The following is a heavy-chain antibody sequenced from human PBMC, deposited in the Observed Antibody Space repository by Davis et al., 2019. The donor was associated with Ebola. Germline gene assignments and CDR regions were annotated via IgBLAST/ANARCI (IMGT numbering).Heavy chain of an antibody. CDR1: GFTFSSYW. Sequence: LSLTCAASGFTFSSYWMSWVRQAPGKGLEWVANIKQDGSEKYYVDSVKGRFTISRDNAKNSPYLQMNSLRAEDTAVYYCAREGDYGKDDAFDIWGQGTMVTVSS. D-gene: IGHD4-17*01. CDR2: IKQDGSEK. J-gene: IGHJ3*02. V-gene: IGHV3-7*03. CDR3: AREGDYGKDDAFDI.